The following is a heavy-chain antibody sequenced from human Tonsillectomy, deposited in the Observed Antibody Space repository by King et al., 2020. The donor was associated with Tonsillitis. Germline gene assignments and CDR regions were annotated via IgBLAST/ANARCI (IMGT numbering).Heavy chain of an antibody. CDR2: FSGVGGST. V-gene: IGHV3-23*04. J-gene: IGHJ4*02. Sequence: VQLVESGGALVQLGGSLRPPCAASGFTFSSYAMSWVRQAPGKGLDWVPAFSGVGGSTNYADSVKGRFTISRDNSKNTLYLQMNSLRAEDTAVYYCAKDQNYYGSGIFDYWGQGTLVTVSS. CDR1: GFTFSSYA. CDR3: AKDQNYYGSGIFDY. D-gene: IGHD3-10*01.